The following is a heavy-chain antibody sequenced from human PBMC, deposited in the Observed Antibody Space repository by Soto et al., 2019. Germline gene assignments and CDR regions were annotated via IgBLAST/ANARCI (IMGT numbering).Heavy chain of an antibody. V-gene: IGHV3-30*18. CDR3: AKAGAVVVVAATPLHAFDI. CDR1: GFTFRSYG. CDR2: ISYDGNNK. D-gene: IGHD2-15*01. Sequence: GGSLRLSCAASGFTFRSYGMHWVRQAPGKGLEWVAVISYDGNNKYYADSVKGRLTISRDNSKNTVSLQMNSLRVEDTAVYYCAKAGAVVVVAATPLHAFDIWGQGTMVTVSS. J-gene: IGHJ3*02.